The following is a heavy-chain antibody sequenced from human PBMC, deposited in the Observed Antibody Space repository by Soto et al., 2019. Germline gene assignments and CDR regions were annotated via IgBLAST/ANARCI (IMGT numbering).Heavy chain of an antibody. V-gene: IGHV4-34*01. CDR2: INHSGST. Sequence: PSETLSLTCAVYGGFFSGYYWSWIRQPPGKGLEWIGEINHSGSTNYNPSLKSRVTISVDTSKNQFSLKLSSVTAADTAVYYCARGDSEFYDFWSGYYMDVWGKGTTVTVSS. CDR3: ARGDSEFYDFWSGYYMDV. D-gene: IGHD3-3*01. J-gene: IGHJ6*03. CDR1: GGFFSGYY.